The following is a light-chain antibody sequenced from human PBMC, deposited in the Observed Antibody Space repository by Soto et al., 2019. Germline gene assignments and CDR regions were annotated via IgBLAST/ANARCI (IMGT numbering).Light chain of an antibody. J-gene: IGKJ1*01. Sequence: DIQMTQSPSSLSASIGDRVTIACRASRNIGNYLNWFQQKPGKAPKLLVYAASTLQSGVPSRFTGSGSGTDFSLTISSLQPEDFATYFCQQSHTSPRTFGPGTRVEI. V-gene: IGKV1-39*01. CDR3: QQSHTSPRT. CDR1: RNIGNY. CDR2: AAS.